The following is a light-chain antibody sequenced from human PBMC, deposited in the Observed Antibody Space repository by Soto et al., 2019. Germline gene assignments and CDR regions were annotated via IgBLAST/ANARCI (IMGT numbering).Light chain of an antibody. V-gene: IGLV1-44*01. CDR2: TTN. J-gene: IGLJ1*01. Sequence: QSVLTQPPSASGTPGQRVTISCSGSSSTIVSKTLNWYQHLLGSAPKLLIYTTNQRPSGVPDRFSGSKSGTSASLAISGLQPEDEAEYFCCTYASTSTSLVFGTGTKLTVL. CDR1: SSTIVSKT. CDR3: CTYASTSTSLV.